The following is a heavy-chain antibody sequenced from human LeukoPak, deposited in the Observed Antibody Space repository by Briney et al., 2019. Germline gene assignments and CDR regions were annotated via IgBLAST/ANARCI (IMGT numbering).Heavy chain of an antibody. CDR3: ARGHSGHDY. CDR1: GGSISSSSYY. CDR2: IYYSGST. Sequence: SETLSLTCTVSGGSISSSSYYWGWIRQPPGKGLEWIGSIYYSGSTYYNPSLKSRVTISVDTSKNQFSLKLSSVTAADTAVYYCARGHSGHDYWGQGTLVTVSS. D-gene: IGHD5-12*01. J-gene: IGHJ4*02. V-gene: IGHV4-39*07.